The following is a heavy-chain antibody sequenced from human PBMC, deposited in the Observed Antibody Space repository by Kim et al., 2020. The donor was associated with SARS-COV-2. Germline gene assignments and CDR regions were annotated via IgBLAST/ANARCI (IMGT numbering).Heavy chain of an antibody. D-gene: IGHD3-9*01. CDR1: GYTLTELS. Sequence: ASVKVSCKVSGYTLTELSMHWVRQAPGKGLEWMGGFDPEDGETIYAQKFQGRVTMTEDTSTDTAYMELSSLRSEDTAVYYCATFRPSYYDILTGFDYWGQGTLVTVSS. V-gene: IGHV1-24*01. CDR3: ATFRPSYYDILTGFDY. CDR2: FDPEDGET. J-gene: IGHJ4*02.